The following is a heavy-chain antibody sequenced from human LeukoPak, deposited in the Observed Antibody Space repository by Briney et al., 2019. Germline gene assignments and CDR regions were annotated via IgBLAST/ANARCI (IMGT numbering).Heavy chain of an antibody. CDR2: IYSGGST. Sequence: PGGSLSLSCAASGFPFISNYMSGGRQAPGKGLEWVSVIYSGGSTYYTDSVKGRFTISRDNSKNTLYLQMNSLRAEDTAVYYCARVHATTVGFDYWGQGTLVTVSS. CDR3: ARVHATTVGFDY. D-gene: IGHD4-17*01. J-gene: IGHJ4*02. V-gene: IGHV3-53*01. CDR1: GFPFISNY.